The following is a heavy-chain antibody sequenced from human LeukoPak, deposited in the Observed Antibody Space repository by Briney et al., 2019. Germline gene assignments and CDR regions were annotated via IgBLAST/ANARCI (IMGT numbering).Heavy chain of an antibody. CDR3: ARGGGAYPFDI. J-gene: IGHJ3*02. Sequence: SQTLSLTCTVSGDSFSSGDYYMSWIRQPPGKAQEWIGYIYYSGSTYYNPSLKSRVTISIDTSVNQFSLRLTSVTAADTAVYYCARGGGAYPFDIWGQGTMVTVSS. CDR1: GDSFSSGDYY. V-gene: IGHV4-30-4*08. D-gene: IGHD4-23*01. CDR2: IYYSGST.